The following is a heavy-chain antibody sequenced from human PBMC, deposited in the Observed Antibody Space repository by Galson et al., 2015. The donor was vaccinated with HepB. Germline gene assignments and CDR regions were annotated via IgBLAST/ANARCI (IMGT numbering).Heavy chain of an antibody. V-gene: IGHV3-21*01. J-gene: IGHJ4*02. CDR3: ARDSLGGFGAHDY. CDR1: GFPFSDFT. Sequence: SLRLSCAASGFPFSDFTMNWVRQAPGKGLEWISLISSSRSYIYYADSVKGRSTISRDNTKNSLYLLMNNLRAEDTAVYYCARDSLGGFGAHDYWGQGSLVTVSS. D-gene: IGHD5-12*01. CDR2: ISSSRSYI.